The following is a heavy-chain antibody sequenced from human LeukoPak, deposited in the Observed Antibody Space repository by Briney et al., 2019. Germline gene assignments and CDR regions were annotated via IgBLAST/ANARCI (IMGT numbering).Heavy chain of an antibody. D-gene: IGHD3-10*01. J-gene: IGHJ4*02. CDR2: IYHSGYS. Sequence: SDTLSLTCAVSGGSLSSTNWRSGTRPPPGKGLEWIDEIYHSGYSHYNASLGSRVTISVDTAKNQFSLKLTSVTAADTAVYYCARAYGSGSYLYLDYWGQGTLVTVSS. V-gene: IGHV4-4*02. CDR3: ARAYGSGSYLYLDY. CDR1: GGSLSSTNW.